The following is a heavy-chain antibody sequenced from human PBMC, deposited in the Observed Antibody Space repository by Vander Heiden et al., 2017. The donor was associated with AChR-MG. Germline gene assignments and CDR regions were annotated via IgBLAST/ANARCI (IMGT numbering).Heavy chain of an antibody. J-gene: IGHJ6*03. V-gene: IGHV3-23*01. Sequence: EVQLLESGGGLVQPGGSLRLSCAASGFTFSSHAMSWVRQAPGKGLEWVSAISGSGGSTYYADSVKGRFTISRDNSKNTLYLQMNSLRAEDTAVYYCAKDSGYDFWSGYYRGGDYYYYMDVWGKGTTVTVSS. D-gene: IGHD3-3*01. CDR2: ISGSGGST. CDR3: AKDSGYDFWSGYYRGGDYYYYMDV. CDR1: GFTFSSHA.